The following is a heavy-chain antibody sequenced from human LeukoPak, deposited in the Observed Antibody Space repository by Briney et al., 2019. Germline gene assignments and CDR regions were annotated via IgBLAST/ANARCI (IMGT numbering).Heavy chain of an antibody. CDR2: ISSSGSTI. D-gene: IGHD2-2*02. Sequence: GASLRLSCAASGFTFRSSWMSWVRQAPGKGLEWVSYISSSGSTIYYADSVKGRFTISRDNAKNSLYLQMNSLRAEDTAVYYCARDLYGSDYWGQGTLVTVSS. CDR1: GFTFRSSW. CDR3: ARDLYGSDY. V-gene: IGHV3-11*01. J-gene: IGHJ4*02.